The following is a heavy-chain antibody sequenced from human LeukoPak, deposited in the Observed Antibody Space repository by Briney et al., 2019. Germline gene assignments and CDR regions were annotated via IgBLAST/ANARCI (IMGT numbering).Heavy chain of an antibody. Sequence: PSETLSLTCSVSGGSLSSDNYYWNWIRQPAGKGLEWIRRVYTTGSTNYNPSLKSRVTISVDTSKNQFSLKLSSVTAADTAVYYCARVGRDGYNYWAFDIWGQGTMVTVSS. D-gene: IGHD5-24*01. V-gene: IGHV4-61*02. CDR1: GGSLSSDNYY. CDR3: ARVGRDGYNYWAFDI. CDR2: VYTTGST. J-gene: IGHJ3*02.